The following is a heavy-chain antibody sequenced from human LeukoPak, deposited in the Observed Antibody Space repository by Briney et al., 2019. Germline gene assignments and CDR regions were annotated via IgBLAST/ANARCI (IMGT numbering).Heavy chain of an antibody. V-gene: IGHV3-7*01. CDR1: GFTFSRYW. J-gene: IGHJ5*02. CDR3: ARELT. CDR2: IKQDGSEK. Sequence: GGSLRLSCAASGFTFSRYWMTWVRQAPGKGLEWVANIKQDGSEKDYVDSVKGRFTISRDNAKNSLYLQMNSLRAEDTAVYYCARELTWGQGTLVTVSS.